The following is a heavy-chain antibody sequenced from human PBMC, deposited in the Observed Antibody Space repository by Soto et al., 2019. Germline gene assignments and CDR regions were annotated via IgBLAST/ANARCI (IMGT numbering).Heavy chain of an antibody. V-gene: IGHV1-3*01. D-gene: IGHD1-26*01. CDR1: GYTFTSYA. Sequence: GAAVKVSCKASGYTFTSYAMHWVLQAPGQRLEWMGGMNAGNGNTKYSQQFQGRVTITRDTSASTAYMELSSVRSEDTAVYCCGTGGGSFYRLDYWGQGTLVTVSS. J-gene: IGHJ4*02. CDR3: GTGGGSFYRLDY. CDR2: MNAGNGNT.